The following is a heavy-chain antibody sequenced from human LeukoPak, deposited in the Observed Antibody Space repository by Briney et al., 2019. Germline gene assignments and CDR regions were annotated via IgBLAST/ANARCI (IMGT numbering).Heavy chain of an antibody. D-gene: IGHD6-19*01. Sequence: GGSLRLSCAACGFTFNHYAMSWVRQAPGKGLEWVSGINHLGHTFYADSVKGRFTISRDNSQNTLFLQMNSLRADDTAEYYCANNSSDFDAFDIWGQGTMVTVSS. CDR2: INHLGHT. CDR1: GFTFNHYA. CDR3: ANNSSDFDAFDI. V-gene: IGHV3-23*01. J-gene: IGHJ3*02.